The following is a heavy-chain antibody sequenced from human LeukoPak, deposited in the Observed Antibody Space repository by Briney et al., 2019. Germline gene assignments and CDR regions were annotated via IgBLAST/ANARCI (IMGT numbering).Heavy chain of an antibody. CDR1: GFMFSSYW. CDR2: IKEDGSEK. V-gene: IGHV3-7*03. J-gene: IGHJ5*02. CDR3: AKDRHAPGRYCSSTSCLPFDP. Sequence: GGSLRLSCAASGFMFSSYWMSWVRQAPGKGLEWVADIKEDGSEKSYVDSVKGRFTISRDNAKNSLYLQMNTLRAEDTAVYYCAKDRHAPGRYCSSTSCLPFDPWGQGTLVTVSS. D-gene: IGHD2-2*01.